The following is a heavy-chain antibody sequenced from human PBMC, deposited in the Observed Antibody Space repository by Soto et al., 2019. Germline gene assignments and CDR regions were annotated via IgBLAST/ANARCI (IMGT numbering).Heavy chain of an antibody. Sequence: GGSLRLSCAASGFTFSSHAMSWVRQAPGKGLEWVSAISGSGGSTYYADSVKGRFTISRDNSKNTLYLQMNSLRAEDTAVYYCAKVFPLLVVPAAMKDAFDIWGQGTMVTVSS. CDR2: ISGSGGST. CDR1: GFTFSSHA. CDR3: AKVFPLLVVPAAMKDAFDI. D-gene: IGHD2-2*01. J-gene: IGHJ3*02. V-gene: IGHV3-23*01.